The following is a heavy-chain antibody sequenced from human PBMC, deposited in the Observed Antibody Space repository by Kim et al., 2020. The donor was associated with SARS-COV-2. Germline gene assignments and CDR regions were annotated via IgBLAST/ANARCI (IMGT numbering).Heavy chain of an antibody. J-gene: IGHJ4*02. D-gene: IGHD3-22*01. Sequence: LKSRVTISVDTSKNQFSLKLSSVTAADTAVYYCARSPRLYYYDSSGYFDYWGQGTLVTVSS. CDR3: ARSPRLYYYDSSGYFDY. V-gene: IGHV4-39*07.